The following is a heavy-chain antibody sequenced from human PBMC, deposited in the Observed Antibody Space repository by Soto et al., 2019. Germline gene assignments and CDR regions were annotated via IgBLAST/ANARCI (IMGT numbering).Heavy chain of an antibody. V-gene: IGHV3-15*01. CDR3: TTSPVVIIYYYYTDV. CDR2: IKSKTDGGTT. CDR1: GFTFSNAW. Sequence: GGSLRLSCAASGFTFSNAWMSWVRQAPGKGLEWVGRIKSKTDGGTTDYAAPVKGRFTISRDDSKNTLYLQMNSLKTEDTAVYYSTTSPVVIIYYYYTDVWGKGTTVTVSS. D-gene: IGHD3-3*01. J-gene: IGHJ6*03.